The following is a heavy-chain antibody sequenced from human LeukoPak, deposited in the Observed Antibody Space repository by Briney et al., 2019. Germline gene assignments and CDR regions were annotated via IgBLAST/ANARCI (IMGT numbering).Heavy chain of an antibody. CDR1: GFTFSTYA. Sequence: GGSLRLSCAASGFTFSTYAMAWVRRAPGRGLEWVSTMALSGGPINYADSVRGRFTISRDNSKNTLYLRMNSLRAEDTAVYYCARGRPGYYFDYWGQGTLVTVSS. CDR3: ARGRPGYYFDY. J-gene: IGHJ4*02. V-gene: IGHV3-23*01. CDR2: MALSGGPI. D-gene: IGHD6-13*01.